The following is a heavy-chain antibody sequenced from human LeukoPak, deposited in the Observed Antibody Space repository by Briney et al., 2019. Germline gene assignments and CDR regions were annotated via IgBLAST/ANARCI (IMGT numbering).Heavy chain of an antibody. Sequence: PGGPLRLSFTPLELTLGDYPMSWVRKAPGKGRGGVGFIRSKAYGGTTEYAASVKGRFTISRDDSKSIAYLQMNSLKTEDTAVYYCTRVRYNWNDYYYGMDVWGQGTTVTVSS. CDR3: TRVRYNWNDYYYGMDV. CDR2: IRSKAYGGTT. V-gene: IGHV3-49*04. CDR1: ELTLGDYP. D-gene: IGHD1-20*01. J-gene: IGHJ6*02.